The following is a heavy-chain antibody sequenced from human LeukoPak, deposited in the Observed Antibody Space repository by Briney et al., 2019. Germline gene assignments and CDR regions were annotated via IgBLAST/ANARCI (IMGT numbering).Heavy chain of an antibody. D-gene: IGHD2-15*01. CDR1: GGSISSSSYY. Sequence: PSETLSLTCTVSGGSISSSSYYWGWIRQPPGKGLEWIGSIYYSGSTYYNPSLKSRVTISVDTSKNQFSLKLSSVTAADTAVYYCARVGYCSGGSCFGGMDVWGQGTTGTVSS. J-gene: IGHJ6*02. V-gene: IGHV4-39*01. CDR3: ARVGYCSGGSCFGGMDV. CDR2: IYYSGST.